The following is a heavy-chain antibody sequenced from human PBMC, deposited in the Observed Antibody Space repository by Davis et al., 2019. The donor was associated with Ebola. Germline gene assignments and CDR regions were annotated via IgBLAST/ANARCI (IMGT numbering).Heavy chain of an antibody. D-gene: IGHD3-10*01. CDR2: INPNSGGT. Sequence: ASVKVSCKASGYTFTGYYMHWVRQAPGQGLEWMGWINPNSGGTNYAQKFQGRVTMTRDTSISTAYMELSRLRSDDTAVYYCARDRFGESKNWFDPWGQGTLVTVSS. CDR3: ARDRFGESKNWFDP. J-gene: IGHJ5*02. CDR1: GYTFTGYY. V-gene: IGHV1-2*02.